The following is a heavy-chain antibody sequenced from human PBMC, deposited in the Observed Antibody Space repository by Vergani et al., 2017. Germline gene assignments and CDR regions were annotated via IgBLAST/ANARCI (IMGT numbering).Heavy chain of an antibody. V-gene: IGHV3-21*01. Sequence: ELQLVESGGGLVQPGGSLRLSCAASGSTVSGNYMTWVRQAPGKGLEWVSSISSSSSYIYYADSVKGRFTISRDNAKNSLYLQMNSLRAEDTAVYYCARWTTVTTTVYYYGMDVWGQGTTVTVSS. CDR3: ARWTTVTTTVYYYGMDV. J-gene: IGHJ6*02. D-gene: IGHD4-17*01. CDR1: GSTVSGNY. CDR2: ISSSSSYI.